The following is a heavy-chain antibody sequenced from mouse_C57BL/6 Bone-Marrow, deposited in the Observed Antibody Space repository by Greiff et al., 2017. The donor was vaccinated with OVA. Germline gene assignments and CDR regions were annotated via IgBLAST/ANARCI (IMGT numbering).Heavy chain of an antibody. CDR1: GFTFSSYT. D-gene: IGHD2-14*01. V-gene: IGHV5-9*04. Sequence: EVKLMESGGGLVKPGGSLKLSCAASGFTFSSYTMSWVRQTPEKRLEWVATISGGGGNTYYPDSVKGRFTISRDNAKNTLYLQMSSLRSEDTAMYYCARRGGRVRGTWFAYWGQGTLVTVSA. CDR3: ARRGGRVRGTWFAY. J-gene: IGHJ3*01. CDR2: ISGGGGNT.